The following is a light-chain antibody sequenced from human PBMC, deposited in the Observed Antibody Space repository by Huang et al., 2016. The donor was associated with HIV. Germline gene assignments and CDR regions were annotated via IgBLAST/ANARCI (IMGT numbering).Light chain of an antibody. CDR3: HQRST. CDR1: QSVGNY. V-gene: IGKV3-11*01. J-gene: IGKJ5*01. Sequence: IVLTQSPATLSLSPGERATLSCRASQSVGNYLAWYQQKPGQAPRLLIYDASNRATGIPARFSCSGSGTHFTLTISSLEPEDFVVYYCHQRSTFGQGTRLEIK. CDR2: DAS.